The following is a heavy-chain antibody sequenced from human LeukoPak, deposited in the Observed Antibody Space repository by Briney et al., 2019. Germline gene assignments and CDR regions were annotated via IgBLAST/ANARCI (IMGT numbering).Heavy chain of an antibody. CDR1: GFTFRRYS. CDR2: ISSSSSYI. J-gene: IGHJ4*02. CDR3: ARSLTAIHSGGRDY. V-gene: IGHV3-21*01. Sequence: GGSLRLSCAASGFTFRRYSMNWVGQAPGKGLEWVSSISSSSSYIYYADSVKGRFTISRDNAKKSLYLQMNSLRADDTAVYYCARSLTAIHSGGRDYWGQGTLVTVSS. D-gene: IGHD2-15*01.